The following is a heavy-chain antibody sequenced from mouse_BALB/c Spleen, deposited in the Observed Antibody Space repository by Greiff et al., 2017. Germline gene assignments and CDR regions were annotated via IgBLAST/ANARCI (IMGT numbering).Heavy chain of an antibody. CDR1: GYAFSSYW. D-gene: IGHD2-1*01. V-gene: IGHV1-80*01. J-gene: IGHJ2*01. CDR3: ARKGDGNYEYFDY. CDR2: IYPGDGDT. Sequence: VQLQQSGAELVRPGSSVKISCKASGYAFSSYWMNWVKQRPGQGLEWIGQIYPGDGDTNYNGKFKGKATLTADKSSSTAYMQLSSLTSEDSAVYFCARKGDGNYEYFDYWGQGTTLTVSS.